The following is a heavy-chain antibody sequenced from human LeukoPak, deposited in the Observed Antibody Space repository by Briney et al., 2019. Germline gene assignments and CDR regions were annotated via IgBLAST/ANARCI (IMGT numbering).Heavy chain of an antibody. CDR3: ARSMTTVTTEYWEQNYFDY. CDR2: INPSGGST. CDR1: GYTFTGYY. Sequence: GASVKVSCKASGYTFTGYYMHWVRQAPGQGLEWMGIINPSGGSTSYAQKFQGRVTMTRDMSTSTVYMELSSLRSEDTAVYYCARSMTTVTTEYWEQNYFDYWGQGTLVTVSS. J-gene: IGHJ4*02. D-gene: IGHD4-17*01. V-gene: IGHV1-46*01.